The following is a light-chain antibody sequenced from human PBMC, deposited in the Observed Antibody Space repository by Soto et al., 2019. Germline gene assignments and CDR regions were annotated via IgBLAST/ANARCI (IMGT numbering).Light chain of an antibody. CDR3: QQRYNWPPLT. CDR1: QSVNRY. J-gene: IGKJ5*01. CDR2: DAS. Sequence: EIVLTQSPATLSLSPGERATLSCRASQSVNRYLAWYQQKPGQAPRLLIYDASSRATGIPARFSGSGSGTDYTLTIVSLEPEDSAVYYCQQRYNWPPLTFGHGTLLEI. V-gene: IGKV3-11*01.